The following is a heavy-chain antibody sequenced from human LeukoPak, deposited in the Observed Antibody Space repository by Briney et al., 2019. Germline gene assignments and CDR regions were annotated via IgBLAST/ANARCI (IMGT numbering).Heavy chain of an antibody. D-gene: IGHD1-14*01. CDR1: GFTFSSYA. V-gene: IGHV3-23*01. Sequence: GGSLRLSCVASGFTFSSYAMNWVRQAPGKGLEWVSSINGSGDRTYYADSVKGRFTISRDNSKNTLYLQMNSLRAEDTAVYYCAKPARTDYADYWGQGTLVTVSS. CDR3: AKPARTDYADY. J-gene: IGHJ4*02. CDR2: INGSGDRT.